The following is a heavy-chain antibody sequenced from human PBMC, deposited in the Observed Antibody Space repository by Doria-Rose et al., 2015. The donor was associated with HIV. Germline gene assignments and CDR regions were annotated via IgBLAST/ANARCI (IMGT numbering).Heavy chain of an antibody. J-gene: IGHJ2*01. CDR2: IKQDGSEK. CDR3: ARDAGDYNFWSGYYSRYWYFDL. V-gene: IGHV3-7*01. CDR1: GFTFSSYW. D-gene: IGHD3-3*01. Sequence: VQLVQSGGGLVQPGGSLRLSCAASGFTFSSYWMSWVRQAPGKGLEWVANIKQDGSEKYYADPVKGRFTISRDNAKNSLYLQMNSLRAEDTAVYYCARDAGDYNFWSGYYSRYWYFDLWGRGTLVTVSS.